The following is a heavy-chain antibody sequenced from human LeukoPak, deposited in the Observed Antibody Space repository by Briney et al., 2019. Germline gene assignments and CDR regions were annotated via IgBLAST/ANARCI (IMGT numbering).Heavy chain of an antibody. V-gene: IGHV1-18*01. CDR1: GYTFTSYG. D-gene: IGHD1-26*01. CDR3: ARMGFRWELLTNWFDP. CDR2: ISAYNGNT. Sequence: GASVKVSCKASGYTFTSYGISWVRQAPGQGLEWMGWISAYNGNTNYAQKLQGRVTMTTDTSTSTAYMELRSLRSDDTAVYYCARMGFRWELLTNWFDPWGQGTLVTVSS. J-gene: IGHJ5*02.